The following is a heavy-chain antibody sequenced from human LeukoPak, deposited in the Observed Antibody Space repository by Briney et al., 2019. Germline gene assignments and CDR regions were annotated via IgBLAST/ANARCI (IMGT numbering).Heavy chain of an antibody. CDR3: ERVYSSAFDH. D-gene: IGHD3-10*01. V-gene: IGHV1-18*01. CDR2: ISAFNGNT. CDR1: GYTFTSYD. J-gene: IGHJ4*02. Sequence: GASMKVSCKASGYTFTSYDIVWVRQAPGQGLEWMGWISAFNGNTNNAQKVQGRVTMTTDTSTSTAYMELRSLTSDDTAMYYCERVYSSAFDHWGQGTLVTVTS.